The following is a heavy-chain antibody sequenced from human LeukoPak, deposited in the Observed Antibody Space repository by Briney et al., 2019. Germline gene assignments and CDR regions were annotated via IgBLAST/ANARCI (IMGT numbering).Heavy chain of an antibody. J-gene: IGHJ4*02. V-gene: IGHV3-30-3*01. CDR3: AREAYHRGSLLFHFDY. D-gene: IGHD1-26*01. CDR1: GFTFSSYA. Sequence: PGGSLRLSCAASGFTFSSYAMHWVRQAPGKGLEWVAVISYDGSNKYYADSVKGRFTISRDNSKNTLYLQMNSLRAEDTAVYYCAREAYHRGSLLFHFDYWGQGTLVTVSS. CDR2: ISYDGSNK.